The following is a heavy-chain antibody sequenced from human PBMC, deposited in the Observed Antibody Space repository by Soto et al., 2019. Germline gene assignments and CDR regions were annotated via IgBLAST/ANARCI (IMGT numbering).Heavy chain of an antibody. V-gene: IGHV1-46*01. J-gene: IGHJ6*02. CDR3: ARVASIAARGGGMDV. CDR2: INPSGGST. D-gene: IGHD6-6*01. CDR1: GYTFTSYY. Sequence: GASVKVSCKASGYTFTSYYMHWVRQAPGQGLEWMGIINPSGGSTSYAQKFQGRVTMTRDTSTSTVYMELSSLRSEDTAVYYCARVASIAARGGGMDVWGQGTTVTVSS.